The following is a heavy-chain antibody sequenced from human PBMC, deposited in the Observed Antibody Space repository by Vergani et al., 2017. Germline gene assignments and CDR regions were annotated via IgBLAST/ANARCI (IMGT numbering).Heavy chain of an antibody. CDR1: GFTFSDYY. J-gene: IGHJ5*02. CDR2: ISSSGSTI. CDR3: AREGLRYFDWLLEGATGWFDP. D-gene: IGHD3-9*01. Sequence: QVQLVESGGGLVKPGGSLRLSCAASGFTFSDYYMSWIRQAPGKGLEWVSYISSSGSTIYYADSVKGRFTISRDNAKNSLYLQMNSLRAEDTAVYYCAREGLRYFDWLLEGATGWFDPWGQGTLVTVSS. V-gene: IGHV3-11*04.